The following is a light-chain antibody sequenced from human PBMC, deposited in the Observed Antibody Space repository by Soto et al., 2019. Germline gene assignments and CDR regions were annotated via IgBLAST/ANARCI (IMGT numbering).Light chain of an antibody. J-gene: IGLJ1*01. CDR3: CSYAGSSTSLYV. CDR2: EVT. Sequence: QSALTQPASVSGAAGQAITISCTGTSSDVGGYNLVSWYQQHPGKAPKLMIYEVTKRPSGVSNRFSGSKSGNTASLTISGLQAEDEADYYCCSYAGSSTSLYVFGTGTKVTVL. CDR1: SSDVGGYNL. V-gene: IGLV2-23*02.